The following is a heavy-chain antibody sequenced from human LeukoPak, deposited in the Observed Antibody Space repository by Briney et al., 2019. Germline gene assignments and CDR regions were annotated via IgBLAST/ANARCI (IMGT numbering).Heavy chain of an antibody. CDR3: ARVYYDVWSGLTHMDV. V-gene: IGHV4-59*11. J-gene: IGHJ6*03. D-gene: IGHD3-3*01. Sequence: SETLSLTCTVSGGSISSHYWSWIRQPPGKGLEWIGYIYYSGSTNYNPSLKSRGTIPVDTSKNQFSLKLSSVTAADTAVYYCARVYYDVWSGLTHMDVWGKGTTVTVSS. CDR2: IYYSGST. CDR1: GGSISSHY.